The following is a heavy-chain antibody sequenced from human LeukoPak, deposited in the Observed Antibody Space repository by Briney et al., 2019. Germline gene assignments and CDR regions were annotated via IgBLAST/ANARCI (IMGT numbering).Heavy chain of an antibody. V-gene: IGHV4-38-2*02. CDR2: IYHSGST. J-gene: IGHJ4*02. CDR1: GYSISSGFY. Sequence: PSETLSLTCTVSGYSISSGFYWGWIRQPPGKGLEWIGSIYHSGSTYYNPSLKSRVTISVDTSKNQFSLKLTSVTAADTAVYYCAREANYYGSGSYFEGTFDYWGQGSLVTVSS. CDR3: AREANYYGSGSYFEGTFDY. D-gene: IGHD3-10*01.